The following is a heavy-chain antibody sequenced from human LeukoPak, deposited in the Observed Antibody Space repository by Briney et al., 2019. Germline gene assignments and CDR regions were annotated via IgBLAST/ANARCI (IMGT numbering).Heavy chain of an antibody. V-gene: IGHV3-23*01. J-gene: IGHJ6*02. CDR2: ISGNGIST. Sequence: GGSLRLSCAASGFTFTNYAMSWVRQAPGKGLEWVSGISGNGISTYYADSVKGRFTISRDNSKSTLYLQMDSLRADDTAVYYCAKGDTIVVVTASYYYGMDVWGQGTTVTVSS. CDR3: AKGDTIVVVTASYYYGMDV. D-gene: IGHD2-21*02. CDR1: GFTFTNYA.